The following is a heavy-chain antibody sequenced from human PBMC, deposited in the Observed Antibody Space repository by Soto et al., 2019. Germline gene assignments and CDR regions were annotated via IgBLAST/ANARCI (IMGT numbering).Heavy chain of an antibody. D-gene: IGHD3-10*01. CDR2: IYYSGSV. J-gene: IGHJ4*02. Sequence: QLQLQESGPGLVKPSETLSLTCTVSGGSISSSSYFWGWIRQPPGKGLEWVGSIYYSGSVYSSPSLKSRVTMSVDTSKNQFSLQLNSVTAADTAVYHCARLYYGSGSQKGYFDFWGQGALVTVSS. CDR3: ARLYYGSGSQKGYFDF. CDR1: GGSISSSSYF. V-gene: IGHV4-39*01.